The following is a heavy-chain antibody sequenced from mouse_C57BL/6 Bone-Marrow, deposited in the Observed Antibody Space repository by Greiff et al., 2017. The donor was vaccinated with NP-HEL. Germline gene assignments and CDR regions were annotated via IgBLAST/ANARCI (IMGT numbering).Heavy chain of an antibody. V-gene: IGHV1-66*01. Sequence: QVQLQQSGPELVKPGASVKISCKASGYSFTSYNIHWVKQRPGQGLEWIGWIYPGSGSTKYNEKFKGKATLTADTSSSTAYMQLSSLTSVDSAVYSRARLPTPWYFDVWGTGTTVTVSS. CDR1: GYSFTSYN. J-gene: IGHJ1*03. CDR2: IYPGSGST. CDR3: ARLPTPWYFDV.